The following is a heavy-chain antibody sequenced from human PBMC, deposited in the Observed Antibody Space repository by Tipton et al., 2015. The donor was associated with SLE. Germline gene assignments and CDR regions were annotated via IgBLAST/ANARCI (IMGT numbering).Heavy chain of an antibody. D-gene: IGHD3-22*01. CDR1: GGSISSSSYY. J-gene: IGHJ4*02. V-gene: IGHV4-39*07. CDR2: IYHSGST. Sequence: TLSLTCTVSGGSISSSSYYWGWIRRPPGKGLEWIGSIYHSGSTYYNPSLKSRVTISVDTSKNQFSLKLSSVTAADTAVYYCAREVSDYYDSSGYCFDYWGQGTLVTVSS. CDR3: AREVSDYYDSSGYCFDY.